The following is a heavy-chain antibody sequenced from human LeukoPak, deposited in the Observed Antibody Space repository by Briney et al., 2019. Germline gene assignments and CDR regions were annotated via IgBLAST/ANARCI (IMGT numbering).Heavy chain of an antibody. J-gene: IGHJ4*02. Sequence: SETLSLTCAVYGGSFSGYYWSWIRQPPGKGLEWIGEINHSGSTSYNPSLKSRVTISVDTSKNQFSLKLSSVTAADTAVYYCARGYRYCSSTSCYTREFDYWGQGTLVTVSS. CDR3: ARGYRYCSSTSCYTREFDY. D-gene: IGHD2-2*02. CDR2: INHSGST. CDR1: GGSFSGYY. V-gene: IGHV4-34*01.